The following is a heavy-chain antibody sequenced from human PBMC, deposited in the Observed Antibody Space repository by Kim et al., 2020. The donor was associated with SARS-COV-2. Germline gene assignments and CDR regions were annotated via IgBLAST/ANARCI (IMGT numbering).Heavy chain of an antibody. D-gene: IGHD6-13*01. J-gene: IGHJ4*02. CDR3: ARYRIAAAGTGADY. Sequence: NPSLKSRVTISVDTSKNQFSLKLSSVTAADTAVYYCARYRIAAAGTGADYWGQGTLVTVSS. V-gene: IGHV4-34*01.